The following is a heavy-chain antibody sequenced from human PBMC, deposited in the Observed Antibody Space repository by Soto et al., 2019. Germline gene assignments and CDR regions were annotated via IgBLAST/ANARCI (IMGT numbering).Heavy chain of an antibody. D-gene: IGHD6-6*01. CDR2: IIPIFGTA. CDR1: GGTFSSYA. CDR3: ASAAIAARPDYYYGMDV. V-gene: IGHV1-69*01. J-gene: IGHJ6*02. Sequence: QVQLVQSGAEVKKPGSSVKVSCKASGGTFSSYAISWVRQAPGQGLAWMGGIIPIFGTASYAQKFQGRVTITADEATSTAYMELSSLRSEDTAVYDCASAAIAARPDYYYGMDVWGQGTTVTVSS.